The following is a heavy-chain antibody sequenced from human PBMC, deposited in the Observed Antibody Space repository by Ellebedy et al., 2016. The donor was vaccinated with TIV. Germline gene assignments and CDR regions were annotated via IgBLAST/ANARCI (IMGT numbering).Heavy chain of an antibody. CDR2: VFYSGIT. CDR3: ARHGISTLAEFDF. V-gene: IGHV4-59*08. D-gene: IGHD2/OR15-2a*01. Sequence: MPSETLSLTCTVPGASIRHYYWSWIRLPPGKGLEWIGSVFYSGITNYNPSFKSRVTISLDTSHNQFSLKVNSVTAADTAVYYCARHGISTLAEFDFWGQGTLVTVSS. CDR1: GASIRHYY. J-gene: IGHJ4*02.